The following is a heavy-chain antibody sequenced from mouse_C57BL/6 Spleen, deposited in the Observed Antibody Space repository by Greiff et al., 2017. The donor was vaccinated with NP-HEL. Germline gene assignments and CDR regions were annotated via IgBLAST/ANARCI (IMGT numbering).Heavy chain of an antibody. D-gene: IGHD1-1*01. V-gene: IGHV7-3*01. CDR1: GFTFTDYY. CDR2: IRNKANGYTT. CDR3: ARPYYYGSSYYLDY. Sequence: DVQLVESGGGLVQPGGSLSLSCAASGFTFTDYYMSWVRQPPGKALEWLGFIRNKANGYTTEYSASVKGRFTISRDNSQSILYLQMNALRAEDSATYYCARPYYYGSSYYLDYWAKAPLSQSPQ. J-gene: IGHJ2*01.